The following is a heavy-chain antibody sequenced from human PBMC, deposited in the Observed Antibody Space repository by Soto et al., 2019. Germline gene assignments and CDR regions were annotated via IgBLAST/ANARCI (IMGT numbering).Heavy chain of an antibody. Sequence: GGSLRLSCEVSGFTFSSYWMTWVRQAPGKGLEWLANIDKDGGEIHYVDSVEGRLTISRDNARNSLYLQMNSLRAEDTAVYYCARVLRGFPMDVWGQGTTVTVSS. V-gene: IGHV3-7*03. CDR1: GFTFSSYW. J-gene: IGHJ6*02. CDR2: IDKDGGEI. D-gene: IGHD3-10*01. CDR3: ARVLRGFPMDV.